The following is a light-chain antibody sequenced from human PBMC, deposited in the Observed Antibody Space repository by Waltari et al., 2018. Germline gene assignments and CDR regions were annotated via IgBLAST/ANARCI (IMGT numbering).Light chain of an antibody. CDR1: QSLLSRFNSKTY. Sequence: DIVLPQSPDSLAVSLGERDTITRNSSQSLLSRFNSKTYIAWYQQKPGQPPKLLINWASARGSGVPERFSGSGSETDFTLTISSLQAEDVAVYYCHHYYIPPLTFGQGTRLEIK. J-gene: IGKJ5*01. CDR2: WAS. CDR3: HHYYIPPLT. V-gene: IGKV4-1*01.